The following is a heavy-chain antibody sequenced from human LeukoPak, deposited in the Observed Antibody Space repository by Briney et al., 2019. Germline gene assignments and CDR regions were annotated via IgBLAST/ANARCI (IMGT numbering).Heavy chain of an antibody. Sequence: PGGSLRLSCAASGFTFSSYWMHWVRQTPGKGLMWVSRIESNGRTLYADSVRDRFTISRDNAKNTVYLQMNSLKADDTAMYYCARAVTYFYGSVTYDWFESWGQGTLVTVSS. V-gene: IGHV3-74*01. D-gene: IGHD3-10*01. CDR1: GFTFSSYW. CDR2: IESNGRT. J-gene: IGHJ5*01. CDR3: ARAVTYFYGSVTYDWFES.